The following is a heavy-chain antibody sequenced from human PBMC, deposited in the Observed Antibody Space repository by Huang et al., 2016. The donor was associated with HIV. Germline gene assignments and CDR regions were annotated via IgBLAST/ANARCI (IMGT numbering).Heavy chain of an antibody. V-gene: IGHV4-34*02. CDR2: IKYNGNA. CDR3: ARGRDTTEMDTVDDALDV. CDR1: GGPFSTHY. D-gene: IGHD1-1*01. J-gene: IGHJ3*01. Sequence: QVRLQQWGGGLVRPSETLSRTCAVYGGPFSTHYWSWIRQSQGKGLEWIAEIKYNGNANFHQCIRGGVRISVDTAKNQCSLDVTSVTAADTAIYYCARGRDTTEMDTVDDALDVWDQGTLVIVSS.